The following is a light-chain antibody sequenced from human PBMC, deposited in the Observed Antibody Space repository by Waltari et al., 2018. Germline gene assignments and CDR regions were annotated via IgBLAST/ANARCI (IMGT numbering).Light chain of an antibody. CDR2: STN. CDR3: VLYMGGGIL. V-gene: IGLV8-61*01. J-gene: IGLJ3*02. Sequence: QTVVTQEPSFSVSPGGTVTLTCGLRSGSVSTTYYPSWYQQTPGQAPRPLIYSTNTRSSGVPDRISGSILGNKAVLTITGAQADDESDYYCVLYMGGGILFGGGTKLTVL. CDR1: SGSVSTTYY.